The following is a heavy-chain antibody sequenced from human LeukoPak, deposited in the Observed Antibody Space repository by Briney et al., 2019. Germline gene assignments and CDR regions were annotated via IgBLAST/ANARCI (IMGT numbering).Heavy chain of an antibody. Sequence: PGGALRLSRAASVFAFSIYGMHGIRPAPGRGGEGGVVIWFDLIHKYYLDTMKGRCTISRDNSKNMVYLQMSSLRVEDTAVYYCASAAGAFDMWGQGTLVTVSS. CDR1: VFAFSIYG. J-gene: IGHJ3*02. V-gene: IGHV3-33*01. D-gene: IGHD6-13*01. CDR2: IWFDLIHK. CDR3: ASAAGAFDM.